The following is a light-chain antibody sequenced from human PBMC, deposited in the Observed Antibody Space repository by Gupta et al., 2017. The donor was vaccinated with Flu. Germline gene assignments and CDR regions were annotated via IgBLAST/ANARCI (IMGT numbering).Light chain of an antibody. J-gene: IGKJ2*03. CDR1: QSVLYSSNNKNY. Sequence: IVMPQSPEPLAVPLGARATINCKSSQSVLYSSNNKNYLAWYQQKPGQPPKLLIYWASTRESGVPDRFSGSGSGTDFTLTISSLQAEDVAVYYCQQYYSTPYSFGQGTKLEIK. CDR3: QQYYSTPYS. CDR2: WAS. V-gene: IGKV4-1*01.